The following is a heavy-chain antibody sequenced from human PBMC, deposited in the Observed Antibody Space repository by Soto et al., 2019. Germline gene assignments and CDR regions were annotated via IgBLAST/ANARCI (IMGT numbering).Heavy chain of an antibody. V-gene: IGHV3-23*01. J-gene: IGHJ6*03. CDR3: AKALRPILNFFYYMDV. D-gene: IGHD3-16*01. CDR2: LGGNGFTT. CDR1: GFTFGSYA. Sequence: EVQLLESGGGLVQPGGSLRLSCVVSGFTFGSYAMSWVRQAPEKGPEWVAILGGNGFTTYYADSVKRRFTISGDKSKSTPFLQMNRLSADETGVYYFAKALRPILNFFYYMDVWGRGTSVTVSS.